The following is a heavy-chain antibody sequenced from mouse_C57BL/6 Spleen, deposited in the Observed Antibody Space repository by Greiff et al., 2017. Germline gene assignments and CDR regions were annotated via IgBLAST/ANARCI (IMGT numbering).Heavy chain of an antibody. J-gene: IGHJ4*01. CDR2: IRSKSNNYAT. CDR3: VREELYYAMDY. CDR1: GFSFNTYA. D-gene: IGHD4-1*01. Sequence: EVQLVESGGGLVQPKGSLKLSCAASGFSFNTYAMNWVRQAPGKGLEWVARIRSKSNNYATYYADSVKNRFTISRDDSESMLYLQMNNLKTEDTAMYYCVREELYYAMDYWGQGTSVTVSS. V-gene: IGHV10-1*01.